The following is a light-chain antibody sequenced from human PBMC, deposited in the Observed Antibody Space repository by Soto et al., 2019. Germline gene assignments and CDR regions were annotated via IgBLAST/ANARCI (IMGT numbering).Light chain of an antibody. V-gene: IGKV4-1*01. J-gene: IGKJ4*01. CDR3: QQYLSAPLT. Sequence: DIVMTQSPDSLAVSLGERATISCKSSQRVLSSSNNENYLAWFQKKPGQPPKLLIYSTSTRGSGVPDRISGSGSGTDLSLTISSLQAEDVAVYYCQQYLSAPLTFGGGTKVAIK. CDR1: QRVLSSSNNENY. CDR2: STS.